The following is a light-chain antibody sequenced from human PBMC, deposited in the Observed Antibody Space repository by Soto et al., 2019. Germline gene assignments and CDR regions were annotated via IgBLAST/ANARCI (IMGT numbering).Light chain of an antibody. V-gene: IGKV1-33*01. J-gene: IGKJ4*01. Sequence: DIQMTQAPSSLSARVGDRITITCQASQDVGVYLDWYQQKPGKAPKVLIYDASSLKTGVPSRFSGSGSGTLFTLTISSLQPEDFATYYWRQYDSLPLTFGGGTKVEIK. CDR3: RQYDSLPLT. CDR1: QDVGVY. CDR2: DAS.